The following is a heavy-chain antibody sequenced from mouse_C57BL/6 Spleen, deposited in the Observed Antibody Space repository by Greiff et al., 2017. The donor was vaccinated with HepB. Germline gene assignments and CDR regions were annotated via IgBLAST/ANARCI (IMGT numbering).Heavy chain of an antibody. Sequence: QVHVKQSGAELVKPGASVKMSCKASGYTFTSYWITWVKQRPGQGLEWIGDIYPGSGSTNYNEKFKSKATLTVDTSSSTAYMQLSSLTSEDSAVYYCASYDYESGFAYWGQGTLVTVSA. J-gene: IGHJ3*01. CDR2: IYPGSGST. CDR1: GYTFTSYW. CDR3: ASYDYESGFAY. V-gene: IGHV1-55*01. D-gene: IGHD2-4*01.